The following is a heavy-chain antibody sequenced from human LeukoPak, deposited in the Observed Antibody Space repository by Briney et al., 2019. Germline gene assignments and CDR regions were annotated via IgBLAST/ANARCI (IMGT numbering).Heavy chain of an antibody. CDR3: ARGYYEMGV. Sequence: PGGSLRLSCAASGFTFSSYGMHWVRQAPGKGLEWVAVISYDGSNKYYADSVKGRFTISRDNSKNTLYLQMNSLRAEDTAVYYCARGYYEMGVWGQGTTVIVSS. V-gene: IGHV3-30*03. CDR1: GFTFSSYG. CDR2: ISYDGSNK. J-gene: IGHJ6*02.